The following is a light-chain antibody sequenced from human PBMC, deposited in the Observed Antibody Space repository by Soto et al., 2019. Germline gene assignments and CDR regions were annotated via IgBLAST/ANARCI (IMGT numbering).Light chain of an antibody. CDR1: DSNIGAGSD. CDR3: ATWDDSVYV. CDR2: ENS. Sequence: QSVLTQPPSVSGAPGQRVTISCAGSDSNIGAGSDVHWYQHLPGTAPKLLIYENSNRPSGVPDRFSGSRSGTSASLAISGLQSEDEADYYCATWDDSVYVFGSGTKLTVL. J-gene: IGLJ1*01. V-gene: IGLV1-40*01.